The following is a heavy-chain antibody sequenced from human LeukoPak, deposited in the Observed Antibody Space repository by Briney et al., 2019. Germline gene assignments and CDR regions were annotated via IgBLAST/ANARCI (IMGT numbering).Heavy chain of an antibody. V-gene: IGHV6-1*01. CDR3: ARGGSSSWSTYYMDV. J-gene: IGHJ6*03. Sequence: SQTLSLTCAISGDSVSSNSAARNWIRQSPSRGLEWLGRTYYKSKWYNDYAVSVKSRITINADTSRNRISLQLNSVTPEDTAIYYCARGGSSSWSTYYMDVWGKGTTVTVSS. D-gene: IGHD6-13*01. CDR2: TYYKSKWYN. CDR1: GDSVSSNSAA.